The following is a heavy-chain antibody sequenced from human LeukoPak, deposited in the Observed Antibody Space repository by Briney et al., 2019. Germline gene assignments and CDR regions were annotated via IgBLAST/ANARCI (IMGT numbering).Heavy chain of an antibody. CDR2: ISWNSGFI. CDR1: GFSFDDYA. D-gene: IGHD3-10*01. J-gene: IGHJ6*03. CDR3: VREGSGSTHYMDV. V-gene: IGHV3-9*01. Sequence: PGRSLRLSCVGSGFSFDDYAMHWVRQAPGKGLEWVSSISWNSGFIVYADSVKGRFTISRDNAKNSLFLQMDSLRVDDSAVYYCVREGSGSTHYMDVWGKGTAVTVSS.